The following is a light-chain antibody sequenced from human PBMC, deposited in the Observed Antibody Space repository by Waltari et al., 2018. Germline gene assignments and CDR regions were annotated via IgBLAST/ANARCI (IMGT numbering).Light chain of an antibody. Sequence: QAALTQPRYVSGSPGQSITIPSTGTTRDVGGYNWVSWYHQHPGKAPKVIIYAVTKRPSGVPDRFSGSKSGDMASLTISGIQADDEADYYCCSFAGTPYVCGTGTKVIVL. V-gene: IGLV2-11*01. CDR1: TRDVGGYNW. CDR2: AVT. J-gene: IGLJ1*01. CDR3: CSFAGTPYV.